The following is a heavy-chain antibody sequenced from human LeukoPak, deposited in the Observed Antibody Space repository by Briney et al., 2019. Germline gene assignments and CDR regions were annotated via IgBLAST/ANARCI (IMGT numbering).Heavy chain of an antibody. Sequence: SETQSLTCTVSGGSISSSSYSWGWIRQPPGKGLEWIGSIYYSGSTYYNPSLKSRVTISVDTSKIQFSLKLSSVAATDTAVYFCARLRFDFWSGYTHPYFDYWGQGTLVTVSS. J-gene: IGHJ4*02. CDR2: IYYSGST. V-gene: IGHV4-39*01. D-gene: IGHD3-3*01. CDR3: ARLRFDFWSGYTHPYFDY. CDR1: GGSISSSSYS.